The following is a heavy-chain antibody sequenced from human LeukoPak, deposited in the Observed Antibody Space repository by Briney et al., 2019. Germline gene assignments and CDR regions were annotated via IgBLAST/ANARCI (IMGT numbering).Heavy chain of an antibody. D-gene: IGHD1-26*01. Sequence: GGSLRLSCAASEFTFSNYAMSWVRQAPGKGLEWVSGISWNSGSIGYADSVKGRFTISRDNAKNSLYLQMNSLRAEDTALYYCAKDTRPGATAPLFDYWGQGTLVTVSS. CDR3: AKDTRPGATAPLFDY. V-gene: IGHV3-9*01. CDR2: ISWNSGSI. CDR1: EFTFSNYA. J-gene: IGHJ4*02.